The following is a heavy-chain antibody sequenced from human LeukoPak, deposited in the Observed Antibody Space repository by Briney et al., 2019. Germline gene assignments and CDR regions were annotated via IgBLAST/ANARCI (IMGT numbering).Heavy chain of an antibody. CDR1: GGSISNYY. V-gene: IGHV4-59*08. J-gene: IGHJ4*02. D-gene: IGHD2-21*02. Sequence: PSETLSLTCTVSGGSISNYYWSWIRQPPGKGLEWIGYIYYSESTNYNPSLKSRVTISVDTSKNQFSLELSSVTAADTAVYYCVRGDCGGDCSFDYWGQGTLVTVSS. CDR3: VRGDCGGDCSFDY. CDR2: IYYSEST.